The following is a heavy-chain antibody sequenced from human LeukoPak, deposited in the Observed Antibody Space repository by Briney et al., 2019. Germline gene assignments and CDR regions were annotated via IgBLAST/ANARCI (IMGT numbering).Heavy chain of an antibody. J-gene: IGHJ4*02. Sequence: PSETLSLTCTVSGGSISSYYWSWIRQPPGKGLEWIGYIYYSGSTNYNPSLKSRVTISVDTSKNQFSLKLSSVTAADTAVYYCASYRPGSYRSIDYWGQGTLVTVSS. CDR1: GGSISSYY. CDR2: IYYSGST. D-gene: IGHD3-10*01. V-gene: IGHV4-59*01. CDR3: ASYRPGSYRSIDY.